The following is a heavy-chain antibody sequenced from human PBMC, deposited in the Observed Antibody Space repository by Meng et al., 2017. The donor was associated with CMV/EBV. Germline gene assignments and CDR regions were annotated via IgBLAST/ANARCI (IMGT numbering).Heavy chain of an antibody. CDR2: ISYDGSNK. D-gene: IGHD3-16*01. V-gene: IGHV3-30-3*01. Sequence: GESLKISCAASGFTFSSYEMNWVRQAPGKGLEWVAVISYDGSNKYYADSVKGRFTISRDNSKNTLYLQMNSLRAEDTAVYYCARDGANRAFDYWGQGTLVTVSS. CDR1: GFTFSSYE. J-gene: IGHJ4*02. CDR3: ARDGANRAFDY.